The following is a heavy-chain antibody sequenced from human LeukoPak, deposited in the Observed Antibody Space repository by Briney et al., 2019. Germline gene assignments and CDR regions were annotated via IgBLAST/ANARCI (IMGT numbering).Heavy chain of an antibody. CDR1: GGSISSSSYY. CDR2: IYYSGST. J-gene: IGHJ4*02. CDR3: ARAGRSQGLY. D-gene: IGHD5/OR15-5a*01. V-gene: IGHV4-39*01. Sequence: SETLSLTCTVSGGSISSSSYYWGWIRQPPGKGLEWIGSIYYSGSTYYNPSLKSRVTISVDTSKNQFSLKLSSVTAADTAVYYCARAGRSQGLYWGQGTLVTVSS.